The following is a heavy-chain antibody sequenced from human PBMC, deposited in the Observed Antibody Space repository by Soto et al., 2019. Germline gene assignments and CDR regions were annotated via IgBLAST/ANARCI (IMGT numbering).Heavy chain of an antibody. CDR1: GFSLSTSGVG. CDR2: IYWDDDK. CDR3: ARDISGYYGFDY. Sequence: SGPTLVNPTQTLALTCTFSGFSLSTSGVGVGWIRQPPGKALEWLALIYWDDDKRYSPSLKSRLTITKDTSKNQVVLTVTNMDPVDTATYYCARDISGYYGFDYWGQGTLVTVSS. D-gene: IGHD3-22*01. J-gene: IGHJ4*02. V-gene: IGHV2-5*02.